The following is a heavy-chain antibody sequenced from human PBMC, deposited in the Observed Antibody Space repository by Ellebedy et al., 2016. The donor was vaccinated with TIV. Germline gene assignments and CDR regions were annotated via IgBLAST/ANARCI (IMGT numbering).Heavy chain of an antibody. V-gene: IGHV3-15*01. J-gene: IGHJ4*02. CDR3: TRVLKYGMRTTHPYGY. CDR2: IKSTTDGGTA. D-gene: IGHD1-7*01. Sequence: GESLKISCAASGFTFSNVWMSWVRQGPGKGLEWVGSIKSTTDGGTADYAAPVKGRFTISRDDSKNTLYLQMNSLKTEDTGVYYCTRVLKYGMRTTHPYGYWGQGTLVTVSS. CDR1: GFTFSNVW.